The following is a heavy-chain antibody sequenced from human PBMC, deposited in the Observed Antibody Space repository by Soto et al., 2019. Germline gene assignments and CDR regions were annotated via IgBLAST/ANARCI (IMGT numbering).Heavy chain of an antibody. CDR2: ISSSSSYI. CDR1: GFTFSSYS. V-gene: IGHV3-21*01. Sequence: AGSLRLSCAASGFTFSSYSMNWVRQAPGKGLEWVSSISSSSSYIYYADSVKGRFTISRDNAKNSLYLQMNSLRAEDTAVYYCARGGGLLRYYRFEVSYWGQGTLVTVSS. D-gene: IGHD2-15*01. CDR3: ARGGGLLRYYRFEVSY. J-gene: IGHJ4*02.